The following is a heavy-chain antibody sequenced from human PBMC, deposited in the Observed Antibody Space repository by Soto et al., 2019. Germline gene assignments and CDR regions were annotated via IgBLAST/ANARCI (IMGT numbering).Heavy chain of an antibody. V-gene: IGHV1-18*01. CDR3: ARPFGDYGDYAWSLRD. D-gene: IGHD4-17*01. CDR2: ISDYDGNT. Sequence: QVQLVQSGAEVKKPGASVKVSCKASGYTFSGYAMVWVRQAPGHGLEGMGWISDYDGNTGDAQKFQGRVTMTTDTSTSTAYVELRSLSSDDTAVYYCARPFGDYGDYAWSLRDCGQGTVVTVSS. J-gene: IGHJ4*02. CDR1: GYTFSGYA.